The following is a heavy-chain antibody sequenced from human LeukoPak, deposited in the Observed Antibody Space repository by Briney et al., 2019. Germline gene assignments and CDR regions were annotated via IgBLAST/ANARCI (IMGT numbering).Heavy chain of an antibody. V-gene: IGHV3-21*01. Sequence: GGSLRLSCAASRFTFSSYSMNWVRQAPGKGLEWVSSISSSSSYIYYADSVKGRFTISRDNAKNSLYLQMNSLRAEDTAVYYCAREIDYCSGGSCYLGDDYWGQGTLVTVSS. D-gene: IGHD2-15*01. CDR3: AREIDYCSGGSCYLGDDY. J-gene: IGHJ4*02. CDR1: RFTFSSYS. CDR2: ISSSSSYI.